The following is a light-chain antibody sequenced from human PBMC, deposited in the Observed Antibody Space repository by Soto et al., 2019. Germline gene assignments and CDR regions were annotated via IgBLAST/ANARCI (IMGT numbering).Light chain of an antibody. CDR3: KQYYSPPWT. CDR2: WAS. Sequence: DIVMTQSPDSLAVSLGERATINCKSSQSVLYSSNNKNYLAWYQQKPGQPPKLLIYWASTRESRVPDRFSGSGSGTDFTLTISSLQAEDVAVYYCKQYYSPPWTFGQGTKVEIK. V-gene: IGKV4-1*01. CDR1: QSVLYSSNNKNY. J-gene: IGKJ1*01.